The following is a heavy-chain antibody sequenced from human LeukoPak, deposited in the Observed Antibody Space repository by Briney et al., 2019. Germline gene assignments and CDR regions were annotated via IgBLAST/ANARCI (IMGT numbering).Heavy chain of an antibody. CDR3: ARTAVAGTLFDY. CDR1: GGTFSSYA. V-gene: IGHV1-2*04. Sequence: ASVKVSCKASGGTFSSYAISWVRQAPGQGLEWMGWINPNSGGTNYAQKFQGWVTMTRDTSISTAYMELSRLRSDDTAVYYCARTAVAGTLFDYWGQGTLVTVSS. J-gene: IGHJ4*02. D-gene: IGHD6-19*01. CDR2: INPNSGGT.